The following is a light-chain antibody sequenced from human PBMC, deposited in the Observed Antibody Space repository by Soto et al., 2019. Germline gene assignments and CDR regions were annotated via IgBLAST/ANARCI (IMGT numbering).Light chain of an antibody. J-gene: IGKJ2*03. Sequence: DIQMTQSPSSLSASVGDRVTITCRASQSINNHLSWYQQKPGKAPKLLINAASSLQSGVLSRFSGSGSETEFTLTIISLQPEDFATYYCQHSYITVYSFGQGTSREIK. CDR2: AAS. CDR3: QHSYITVYS. V-gene: IGKV1-39*01. CDR1: QSINNH.